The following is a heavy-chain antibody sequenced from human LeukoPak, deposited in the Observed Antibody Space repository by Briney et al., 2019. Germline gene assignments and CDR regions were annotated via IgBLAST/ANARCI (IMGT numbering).Heavy chain of an antibody. CDR1: GGTFSSYA. CDR3: ARNPSYSSGWYYFDY. J-gene: IGHJ4*02. D-gene: IGHD6-19*01. V-gene: IGHV1-69*05. Sequence: APVKVSCKASGGTFSSYAISWVRQAPGQGLEWMGRIIPIFGTANYAQKFQGRVTITTDESTSTAYMELSSLRSEDTAVYYCARNPSYSSGWYYFDYWGQGTLVTVSS. CDR2: IIPIFGTA.